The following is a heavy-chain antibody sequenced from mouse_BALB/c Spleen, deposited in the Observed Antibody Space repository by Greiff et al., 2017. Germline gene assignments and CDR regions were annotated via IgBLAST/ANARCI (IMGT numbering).Heavy chain of an antibody. Sequence: EVKLMESGPELVKPGASVKISCKASGYSFTGYFMNWVKQSHGKSLEWIGRIDPYNGDTFYNQKFKGKATLTVDKSSSTAHMELLSLTSEDSAVYYCGRDDYDYFDYWGQGTTLTVSS. CDR2: IDPYNGDT. J-gene: IGHJ2*01. D-gene: IGHD2-4*01. CDR1: GYSFTGYF. V-gene: IGHV1-37*01. CDR3: GRDDYDYFDY.